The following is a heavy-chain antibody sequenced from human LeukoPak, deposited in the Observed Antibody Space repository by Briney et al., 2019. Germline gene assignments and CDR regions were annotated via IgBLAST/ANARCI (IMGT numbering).Heavy chain of an antibody. D-gene: IGHD6-6*01. Sequence: SETLSLTCTVSGGSISSSSYYWGWIRQPPGKGLEWIGSIYYSGSTYYNPSLKSRVTISVDTSKNQFSLKLSSVTAADTAVYYCARTSSIAARQPPDYWGQGTLVTVSS. CDR1: GGSISSSSYY. CDR2: IYYSGST. CDR3: ARTSSIAARQPPDY. J-gene: IGHJ4*02. V-gene: IGHV4-39*01.